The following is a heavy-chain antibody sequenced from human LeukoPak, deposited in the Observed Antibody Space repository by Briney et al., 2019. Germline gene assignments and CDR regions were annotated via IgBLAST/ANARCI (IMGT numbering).Heavy chain of an antibody. J-gene: IGHJ4*02. CDR1: GFTFSSYG. D-gene: IGHD3-22*01. CDR3: AKDGVYYDSSGYYFDY. Sequence: ESGGGVVHPGRSLRLSCAASGFTFSSYGMHWVRQAPGKGLEWVAVIWYDGSNKYYADSVKGRFTISRDNSKNTLYLQMNSLRAEDTAVYYCAKDGVYYDSSGYYFDYWGQGTLVTVSS. V-gene: IGHV3-33*06. CDR2: IWYDGSNK.